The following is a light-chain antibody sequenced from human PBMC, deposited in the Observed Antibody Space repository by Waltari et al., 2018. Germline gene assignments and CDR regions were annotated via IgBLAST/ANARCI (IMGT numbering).Light chain of an antibody. CDR3: QQRSSWPLT. CDR1: QSVSRF. Sequence: IVLTQYPATLAFFTGQTATHSCRTSQSVSRFLAWYQQRPGQAPRLLIYDASTRATGIPARFSGSGSGTDFTLTISSLDPDDLAVYYCQQRSSWPLTFGGGTRVQIK. CDR2: DAS. V-gene: IGKV3-11*01. J-gene: IGKJ4*01.